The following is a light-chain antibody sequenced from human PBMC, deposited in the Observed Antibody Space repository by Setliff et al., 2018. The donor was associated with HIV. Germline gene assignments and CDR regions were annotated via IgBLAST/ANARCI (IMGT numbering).Light chain of an antibody. V-gene: IGLV1-44*01. CDR2: SNN. CDR3: AAWDDRLTIYV. J-gene: IGLJ1*01. Sequence: QSVLTQPPSASATPGQRATISCSGSNSNIGSNTVNWYQQLPGTAPKLLIYSNNQRPSGVPDRFSGSKSGTSASPAISGLQSEDEADYYCAAWDDRLTIYVFGTGTKVTVL. CDR1: NSNIGSNT.